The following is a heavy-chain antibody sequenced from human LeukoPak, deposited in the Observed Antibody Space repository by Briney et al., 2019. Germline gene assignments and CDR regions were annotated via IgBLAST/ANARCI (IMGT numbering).Heavy chain of an antibody. Sequence: SETLSLTCTVSGGSISSSSYYWGWLRQPPGKGLEWIGSIYYSGSTYYNPSLKSRVTISVDPSKNQFSLKLSSVTAADTAVYYCARQSGYSYGYAYYYYYMDVWGKGTTVTVSS. V-gene: IGHV4-39*01. CDR2: IYYSGST. CDR3: ARQSGYSYGYAYYYYYMDV. J-gene: IGHJ6*03. CDR1: GGSISSSSYY. D-gene: IGHD5-18*01.